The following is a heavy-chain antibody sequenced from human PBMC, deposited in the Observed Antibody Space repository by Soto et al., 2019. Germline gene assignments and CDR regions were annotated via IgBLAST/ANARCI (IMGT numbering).Heavy chain of an antibody. CDR3: ATLISPRGDY. V-gene: IGHV3-74*01. CDR1: GFTFSTYW. Sequence: EVQLVESGGGLVQPGGSLRLSCAASGFTFSTYWMHWVRQTPGKGLVWVSRINSDGSITSYADSVKGRFTISRDNAKNTLYLQVNSLRAEDTAVYYCATLISPRGDYWGQGTLVTVSS. D-gene: IGHD3-3*02. CDR2: INSDGSIT. J-gene: IGHJ4*02.